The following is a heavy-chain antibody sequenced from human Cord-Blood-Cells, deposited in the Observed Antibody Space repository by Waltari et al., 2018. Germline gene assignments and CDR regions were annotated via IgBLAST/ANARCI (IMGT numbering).Heavy chain of an antibody. J-gene: IGHJ5*02. Sequence: QVQLQQWGAGLLKPSETLSLTCAVYGGSFSGYYCSWIRQPPGKGLEWSGEINQSGRTNYNPSLKSRVTISVETSKNQFSLKLSSVTAADTAVYYCARGGGSYYNWFDPWGQGTLVTVSS. CDR2: INQSGRT. CDR1: GGSFSGYY. D-gene: IGHD1-26*01. CDR3: ARGGGSYYNWFDP. V-gene: IGHV4-34*01.